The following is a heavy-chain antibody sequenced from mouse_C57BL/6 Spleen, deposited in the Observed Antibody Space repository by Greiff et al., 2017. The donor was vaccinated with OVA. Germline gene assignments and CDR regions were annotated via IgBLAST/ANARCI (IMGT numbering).Heavy chain of an antibody. CDR1: GFSFNTYA. CDR2: IRRKSNNYAT. V-gene: IGHV10-1*01. D-gene: IGHD2-4*01. Sequence: EVQLVESGGGLVQPKGSLKLSCAASGFSFNTYAMNWVRQAPGKGLEWVARIRRKSNNYATYYADSVKDRFTISRDDSESMLYLQMNNLKTEDTAMYYCVRHARYYDYDENAMDYWGQGTSVTVSS. CDR3: VRHARYYDYDENAMDY. J-gene: IGHJ4*01.